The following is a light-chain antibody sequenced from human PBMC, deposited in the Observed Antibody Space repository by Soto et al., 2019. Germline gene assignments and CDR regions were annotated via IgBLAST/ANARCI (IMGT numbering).Light chain of an antibody. CDR2: DAS. CDR3: QQYNSYLT. V-gene: IGKV1-5*01. Sequence: DIQMTQSPSTLSASVGDRVTITCRASQSISSWLAWYQQKPGKAPKLLVYDASSLESGVPSRFSGSGSGTEFTLTISSLPPDDFATYYCQQYNSYLTFGQGTKVEIK. J-gene: IGKJ1*01. CDR1: QSISSW.